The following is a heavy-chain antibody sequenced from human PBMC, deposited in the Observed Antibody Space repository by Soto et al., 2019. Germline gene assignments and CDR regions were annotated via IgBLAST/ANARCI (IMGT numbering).Heavy chain of an antibody. J-gene: IGHJ4*02. CDR1: GYTFTSYG. CDR3: ARGAHLRYCSSTSCYTAIDY. V-gene: IGHV1-18*04. D-gene: IGHD2-2*02. CDR2: ISAYNGNT. Sequence: ASVKVSCKASGYTFTSYGISWVRQAPGQGLEWMGWISAYNGNTNYAQKLQGRVTMTTDTSTSTAYMELRSLRSDDTAVYYCARGAHLRYCSSTSCYTAIDYWGQGTLVTVSS.